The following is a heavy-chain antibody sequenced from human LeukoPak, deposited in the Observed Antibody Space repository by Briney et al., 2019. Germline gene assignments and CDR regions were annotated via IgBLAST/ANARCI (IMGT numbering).Heavy chain of an antibody. CDR3: ARGFYGSGRQFDY. V-gene: IGHV4-30-2*01. J-gene: IGHJ4*02. D-gene: IGHD3-10*01. CDR1: GGSISSCDCP. CDR2: IFHTGHT. Sequence: SETLSLTCAVFGGSISSCDCPWIWLPPGPGLGLMWIVYIFHTGHTSYNPSLKSRVTISVDMSKNQLSLKLSSVTAADTAVYYCARGFYGSGRQFDYWGQGRLVTVSS.